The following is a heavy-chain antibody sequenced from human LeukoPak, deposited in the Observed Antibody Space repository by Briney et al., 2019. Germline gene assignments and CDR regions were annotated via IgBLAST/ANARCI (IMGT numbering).Heavy chain of an antibody. CDR1: GYTFTGYY. V-gene: IGHV1-2*02. D-gene: IGHD5-24*01. CDR2: INPNSGDT. Sequence: ASVKVSCKASGYTFTGYYMHWVRQAPGQGLEWMGWINPNSGDTKYAQMFQGRVTMTRDTSISTAYMELRSLRSDDTAVYYCARGLQENLAWLTAFSAFDVWGPGTMVTVSS. CDR3: ARGLQENLAWLTAFSAFDV. J-gene: IGHJ3*01.